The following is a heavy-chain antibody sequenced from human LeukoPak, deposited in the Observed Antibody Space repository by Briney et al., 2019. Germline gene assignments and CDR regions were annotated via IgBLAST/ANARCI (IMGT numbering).Heavy chain of an antibody. CDR3: AKDQGTANDRRRYYYYYMDV. CDR1: GFTFSDYY. V-gene: IGHV3-11*04. CDR2: ISSSGSTI. Sequence: PGGSLRLSCAASGFTFSDYYMSWIRQAPGKGLEWVSYISSSGSTIYYADSVKGRFTISRDNAKNSLYLQMNSLRAEDTAVYYCAKDQGTANDRRRYYYYYMDVWGKGTTVTISS. D-gene: IGHD5-18*01. J-gene: IGHJ6*03.